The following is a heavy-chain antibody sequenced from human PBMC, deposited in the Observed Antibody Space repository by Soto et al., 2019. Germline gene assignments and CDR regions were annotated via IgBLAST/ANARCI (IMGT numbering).Heavy chain of an antibody. CDR3: ARAPSDYGDFAWFDP. V-gene: IGHV4-59*01. CDR1: GGSISNYY. J-gene: IGHJ5*02. D-gene: IGHD4-17*01. CDR2: IYYSGGT. Sequence: SETLSLTCTVSGGSISNYYWSWIRQPPGKGLEWIGYIYYSGGTNYNPSLKSRVTISVDTSKNQFSLKLTSVTAADTAVYYCARAPSDYGDFAWFDPWGQGTLVTVSS.